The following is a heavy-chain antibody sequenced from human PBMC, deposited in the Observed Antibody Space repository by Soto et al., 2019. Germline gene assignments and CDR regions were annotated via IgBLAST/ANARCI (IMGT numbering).Heavy chain of an antibody. CDR1: GGSISSYY. CDR2: IYYSGST. J-gene: IGHJ4*02. CDR3: ARVPSAIYGGNFNYFDY. D-gene: IGHD4-17*01. V-gene: IGHV4-59*01. Sequence: SETLSLTCTVSGGSISSYYWSWIRQPPGKGLEWIGYIYYSGSTNYNPSLKSRVTIPVDTSKNQFSLKLSSVTAADTAVYYCARVPSAIYGGNFNYFDYWGQGTLVTVSS.